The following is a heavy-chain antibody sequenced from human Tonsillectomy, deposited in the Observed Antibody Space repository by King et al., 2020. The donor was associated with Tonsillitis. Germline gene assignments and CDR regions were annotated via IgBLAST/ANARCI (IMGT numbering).Heavy chain of an antibody. CDR3: ARVSFYFDY. J-gene: IGHJ4*02. V-gene: IGHV3-11*01. CDR1: GFTFSDYY. Sequence: VQLVESGGGLVKPGGSLRLSWSASGFTFSDYYMSWIRPAPGKGLEWILYIRNSVSTLYYADPVKGRFTISRDNAKNSLFLQMNSLRAEDTAVYYCARVSFYFDYWGQGTLVTVSS. D-gene: IGHD3-16*01. CDR2: IRNSVSTL.